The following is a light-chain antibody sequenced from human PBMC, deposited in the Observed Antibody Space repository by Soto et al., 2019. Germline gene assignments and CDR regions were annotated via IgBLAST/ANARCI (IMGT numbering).Light chain of an antibody. CDR2: DAS. CDR1: QSISSW. Sequence: DIQMTQSPSTLSASVGDRVTITCRASQSISSWLAWYQQKPGKAPKLLIYDASSLESGVPSRFSGSGSGTDFTLNISSLQPDDVATYSCQQYNSYSYTFGQGTKLEIK. V-gene: IGKV1-5*01. CDR3: QQYNSYSYT. J-gene: IGKJ2*01.